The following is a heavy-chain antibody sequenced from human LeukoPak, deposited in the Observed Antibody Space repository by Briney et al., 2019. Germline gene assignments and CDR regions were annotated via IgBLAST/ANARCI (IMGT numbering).Heavy chain of an antibody. Sequence: PGGSLRLSCAASGFTFSSYAMHWVRQAPGKGLEWVAVISYDGSNKYYADSVKGRFTVSRDNSKNTLYLQMNSLRAEDTAVYYCHFVSGSSRNFDYWGQGTLVTVFS. V-gene: IGHV3-30-3*01. D-gene: IGHD1-26*01. CDR3: HFVSGSSRNFDY. CDR1: GFTFSSYA. CDR2: ISYDGSNK. J-gene: IGHJ4*02.